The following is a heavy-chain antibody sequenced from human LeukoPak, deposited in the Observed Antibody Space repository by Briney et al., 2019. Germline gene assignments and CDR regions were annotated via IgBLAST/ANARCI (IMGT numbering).Heavy chain of an antibody. CDR3: ARDPYSGNYGAYYYYYMDV. J-gene: IGHJ6*03. CDR1: GFTFSSYS. Sequence: GGSLRLSCAASGFTFSSYSMNWVRQAPGKGLEWVSSISSSSSYIYYADSVKGRFTISRDNAKNSLYLRMDSLRVEDTAEYYCARDPYSGNYGAYYYYYMDVWGKGTTVTVSS. V-gene: IGHV3-21*06. D-gene: IGHD1-26*01. CDR2: ISSSSSYI.